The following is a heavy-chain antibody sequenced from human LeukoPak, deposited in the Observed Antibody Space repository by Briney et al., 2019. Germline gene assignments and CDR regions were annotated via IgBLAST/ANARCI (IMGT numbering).Heavy chain of an antibody. CDR3: AREETSIAARPWF. V-gene: IGHV1-2*02. D-gene: IGHD6-6*01. J-gene: IGHJ4*02. CDR2: TNPNSGGT. Sequence: ASVKVSCKVSGNTFIGYYMHWVRQAPGQGLEWMGWTNPNSGGTDYAQKFQGRVTMSSDTSISTVYMEVRRLRYDDTAVYYCAREETSIAARPWFWGQGTLVTVSS. CDR1: GNTFIGYY.